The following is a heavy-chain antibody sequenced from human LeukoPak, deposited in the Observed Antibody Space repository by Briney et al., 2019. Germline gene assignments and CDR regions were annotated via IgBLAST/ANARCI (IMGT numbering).Heavy chain of an antibody. CDR1: GFSFTDYP. D-gene: IGHD3-9*01. CDR3: ATDQRYAFDY. Sequence: GGSLRLSCSTSGFSFTDYPMNWVRQAPGKGLEWISNIRTTAEGAKYAYYADSVKGRVTISRDDGKNTLYLHMNSLRDDDTAVYYCATDQRYAFDYWGQGILVTVSS. V-gene: IGHV3-48*02. CDR2: IRTTAEGAKYA. J-gene: IGHJ4*02.